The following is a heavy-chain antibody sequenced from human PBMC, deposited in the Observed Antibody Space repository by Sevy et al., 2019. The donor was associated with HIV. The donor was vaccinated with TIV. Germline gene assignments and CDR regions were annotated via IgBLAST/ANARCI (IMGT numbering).Heavy chain of an antibody. CDR1: GFTFSSYG. Sequence: GGSLRLSCAASGFTFSSYGMHWVRQAPGKGLEWVAVIWYDGSNKYYADSVKGRFTISRDNSKNTLYLQMNSLRAEDMAVYYCVSDGQWLVQNAFDIWGQGTMVTVSS. V-gene: IGHV3-33*01. CDR2: IWYDGSNK. D-gene: IGHD6-19*01. J-gene: IGHJ3*02. CDR3: VSDGQWLVQNAFDI.